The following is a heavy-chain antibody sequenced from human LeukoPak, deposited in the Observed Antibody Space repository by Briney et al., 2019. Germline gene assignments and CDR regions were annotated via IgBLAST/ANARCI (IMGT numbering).Heavy chain of an antibody. V-gene: IGHV1-69*05. CDR1: GGTFSSYA. Sequence: SVKASCKASGGTFSSYAISWVRQAPGQGLEWMGRIIPIFGTANYAQKFQGRVTITTDESTSTAYMELSSLRSEDTAAYYCESARRDGYNRVDYWGQGTLVTVSS. CDR2: IIPIFGTA. D-gene: IGHD5-24*01. J-gene: IGHJ4*02. CDR3: ESARRDGYNRVDY.